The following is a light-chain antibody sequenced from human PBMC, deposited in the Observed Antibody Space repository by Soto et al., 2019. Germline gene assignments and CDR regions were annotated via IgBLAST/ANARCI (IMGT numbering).Light chain of an antibody. CDR2: EVA. CDR1: TSDVGGYNF. CDR3: SSYTRSTTLL. Sequence: QSVLTQPASVSGSPGQSITMSCTGTTSDVGGYNFVSWYQQSPGKAPKLIIYEVANRPSGVSDRFSGSKSGNTASLTISGLQAEDEADYYCSSYTRSTTLLFGGGTKVTVL. V-gene: IGLV2-14*01. J-gene: IGLJ3*02.